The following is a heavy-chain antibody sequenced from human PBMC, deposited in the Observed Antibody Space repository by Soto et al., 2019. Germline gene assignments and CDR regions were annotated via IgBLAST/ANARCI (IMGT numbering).Heavy chain of an antibody. V-gene: IGHV4-59*01. CDR2: IYYSGST. CDR3: ARTSGYDNSPFDY. J-gene: IGHJ4*02. CDR1: GGSISSYY. D-gene: IGHD5-12*01. Sequence: SETLSLTCTVSGGSISSYYWSWIRQPPGKGLEWIGYIYYSGSTNYNPSLKSRVTISVDTSKNQFSLKLSSGTAADTAVYYCARTSGYDNSPFDYWGQGTLVTVSS.